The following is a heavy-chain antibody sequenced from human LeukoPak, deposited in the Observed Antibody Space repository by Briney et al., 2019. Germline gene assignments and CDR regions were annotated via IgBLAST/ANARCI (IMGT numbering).Heavy chain of an antibody. CDR3: ATGGSQQLVHNY. CDR1: GYTLTELS. D-gene: IGHD6-13*01. Sequence: ASVKVSCKVSGYTLTELSMHWVRQAPGKGLEWMGGFDPEDGETIYAQKFQGRVTMAEDTSTDTAYMELSSLRSEDTAVYYCATGGSQQLVHNYWGQGTLVTVSS. J-gene: IGHJ4*02. V-gene: IGHV1-24*01. CDR2: FDPEDGET.